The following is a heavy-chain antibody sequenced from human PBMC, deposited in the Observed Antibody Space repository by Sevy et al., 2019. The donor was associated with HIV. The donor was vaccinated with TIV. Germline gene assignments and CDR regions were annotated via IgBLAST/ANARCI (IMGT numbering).Heavy chain of an antibody. CDR3: ARDWAPGYYYDASGVKRDYYFDY. CDR1: DYTFSTQG. V-gene: IGHV1-18*01. J-gene: IGHJ4*02. CDR2: ISAYNGNT. Sequence: ASVKVSCKASDYTFSTQGFNWVRQAPGQGLEWMGWISAYNGNTKYSQKFQGRVTMTTDTSTSTAYMELRSLTSDDTAVYYCARDWAPGYYYDASGVKRDYYFDYWGQGTLVTVS. D-gene: IGHD3-22*01.